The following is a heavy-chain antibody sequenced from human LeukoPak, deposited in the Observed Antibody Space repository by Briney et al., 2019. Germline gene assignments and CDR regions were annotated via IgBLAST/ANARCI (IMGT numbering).Heavy chain of an antibody. D-gene: IGHD2-8*01. CDR2: IYPGDSDT. J-gene: IGHJ4*02. CDR1: GYSFTSYW. V-gene: IGHV5-51*01. CDR3: ARLRFCTNGACRLFDY. Sequence: GESLKISCKGSGYSFTSYWIAWVRQMPGKGLEGRGIIYPGDSDTRYSPSVQGQVPISADKSISTAYLQWTSLKDSDTAMCYCARLRFCTNGACRLFDYWGQGTLVTVSS.